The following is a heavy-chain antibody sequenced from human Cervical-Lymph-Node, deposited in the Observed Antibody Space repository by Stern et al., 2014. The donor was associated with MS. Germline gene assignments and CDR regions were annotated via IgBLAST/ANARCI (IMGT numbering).Heavy chain of an antibody. V-gene: IGHV3-21*01. D-gene: IGHD4-17*01. CDR1: GFTFSSYS. J-gene: IGHJ6*02. Sequence: EMQLVESGGGLVKPGGSLRLSCAASGFTFSSYSMNWVRQAPGKGLEWVSSISSSSSYIYYADSVKGRFTISRDNAKNSLYLQMNSLRAEDTAVYYCARVSTVTTSYYYYYGMDVWGQGTTVTVSS. CDR2: ISSSSSYI. CDR3: ARVSTVTTSYYYYYGMDV.